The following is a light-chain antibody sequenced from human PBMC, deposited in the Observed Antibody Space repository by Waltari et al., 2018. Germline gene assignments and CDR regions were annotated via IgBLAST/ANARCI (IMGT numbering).Light chain of an antibody. J-gene: IGKJ1*01. CDR1: QSVLYSSNNKNY. CDR2: RAS. V-gene: IGKV4-1*01. CDR3: QQYYSTPPTWT. Sequence: DIVMTQSPDSLAVSLGERATINCKSSQSVLYSSNNKNYLAWYQQKPGQPPKLLIYRASTRESGVPDRFSGSGSGTDFTLTISSLQAEDVAVYYCQQYYSTPPTWTFGQGTKVEIK.